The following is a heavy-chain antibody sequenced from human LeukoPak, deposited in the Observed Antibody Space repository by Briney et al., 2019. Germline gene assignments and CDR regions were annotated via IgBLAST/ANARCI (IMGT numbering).Heavy chain of an antibody. CDR3: AKESRESRLANYFYDSSRFANIDY. Sequence: GGSLRLSCAASGFTFTTGAMSWGRQAPGQGLEWVATISDGGGATSYTDSVKGRFTTSRDNSKNTLSLQLNSLRAGDTAVYYCAKESRESRLANYFYDSSRFANIDYWGQGTLVAVSS. CDR1: GFTFTTGA. V-gene: IGHV3-23*01. CDR2: ISDGGGAT. D-gene: IGHD3-22*01. J-gene: IGHJ4*02.